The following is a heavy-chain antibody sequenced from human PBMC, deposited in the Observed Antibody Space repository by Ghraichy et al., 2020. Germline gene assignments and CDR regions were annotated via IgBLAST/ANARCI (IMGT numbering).Heavy chain of an antibody. Sequence: SETLSLTCAVYGGSFSGYYWSWIRQPPGKGLEWIGEINHSGSTNYNPSLKSRVTISVDTSKNQFSLKLSSVTAADTAVYYCARLYGSYEGSDYWGQGTLVTVSS. CDR2: INHSGST. J-gene: IGHJ4*02. CDR3: ARLYGSYEGSDY. D-gene: IGHD1-26*01. V-gene: IGHV4-34*01. CDR1: GGSFSGYY.